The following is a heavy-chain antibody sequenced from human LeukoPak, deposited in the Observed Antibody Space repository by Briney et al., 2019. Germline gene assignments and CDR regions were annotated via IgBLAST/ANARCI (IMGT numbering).Heavy chain of an antibody. Sequence: SETLSLTCAVYGGSFSGYYWSWVRQPPGKGLEWIGEINHSGSTNYNPSLKSRVTISVDTSKNQFSLKLSSVIAADTAVYYCARGLYCGGDCYPRPFDYWRERTQATVTS. D-gene: IGHD2-21*02. V-gene: IGHV4-34*01. CDR1: GGSFSGYY. CDR2: INHSGST. CDR3: ARGLYCGGDCYPRPFDY. J-gene: IGHJ4*02.